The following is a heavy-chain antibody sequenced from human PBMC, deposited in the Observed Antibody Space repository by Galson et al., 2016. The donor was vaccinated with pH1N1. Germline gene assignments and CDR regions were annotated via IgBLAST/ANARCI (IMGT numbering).Heavy chain of an antibody. CDR3: ARQNNYGDYRGDAYGN. D-gene: IGHD4-17*01. CDR1: GYRFTNSW. V-gene: IGHV5-51*01. CDR2: IYLGGSLI. J-gene: IGHJ3*02. Sequence: QSGAEVKKPGESLKISCKGSGYRFTNSWIGWVRQMPGKGLEWMGIIYLGGSLIRYRPSFQGQVTISADKSINIVYLEWSSLKASDTATYYCARQNNYGDYRGDAYGNWGQETMVIVCS.